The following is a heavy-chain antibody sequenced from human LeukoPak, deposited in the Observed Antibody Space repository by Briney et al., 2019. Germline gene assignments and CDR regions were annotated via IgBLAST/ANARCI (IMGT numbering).Heavy chain of an antibody. V-gene: IGHV3-53*01. CDR2: IYSGGRT. J-gene: IGHJ4*02. CDR3: AYSSGWYYFDY. Sequence: PGGSLRLSCAASGFTVSSNYMSWVRQAPGKGLEWVSLIYSGGRTYYADSVKGRFTISRDNSKNTLYLQMNSLRAEDTAVYYYAYSSGWYYFDYWGQGTLVTVSS. D-gene: IGHD6-19*01. CDR1: GFTVSSNY.